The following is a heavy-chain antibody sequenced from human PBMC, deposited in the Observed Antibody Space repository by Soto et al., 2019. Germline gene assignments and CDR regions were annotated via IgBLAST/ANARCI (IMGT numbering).Heavy chain of an antibody. CDR2: IDPSDSYT. CDR3: ARQEIAAAAQTYYYGMDV. CDR1: GYSFTSYW. Sequence: GESLRNSCKGSGYSFTSYWISWVSKMPGKGLEWMGRIDPSDSYTNYSPSFQGHVTISADKSISTAYLQWSSLKASDTAMYYCARQEIAAAAQTYYYGMDVWGQGTTVTVSS. J-gene: IGHJ6*02. D-gene: IGHD6-13*01. V-gene: IGHV5-10-1*01.